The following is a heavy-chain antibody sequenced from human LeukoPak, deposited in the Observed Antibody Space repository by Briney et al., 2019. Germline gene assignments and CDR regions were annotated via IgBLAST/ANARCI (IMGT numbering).Heavy chain of an antibody. V-gene: IGHV4-30-2*01. CDR1: GGSISSGGYS. J-gene: IGHJ4*02. Sequence: PSQTLSLTCAVSGGSISSGGYSWSWIRQPPGKGLEGIGYIYHSGSTYYNPSLKSRVTISVDRSKNQFSLKLSSVTAADTAVYYCARDRSYYYDSSGYYFDYWGQGTLVTVSS. D-gene: IGHD3-22*01. CDR2: IYHSGST. CDR3: ARDRSYYYDSSGYYFDY.